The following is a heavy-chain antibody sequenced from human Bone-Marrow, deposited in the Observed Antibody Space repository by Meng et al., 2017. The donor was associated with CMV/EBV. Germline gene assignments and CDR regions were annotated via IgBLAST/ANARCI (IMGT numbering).Heavy chain of an antibody. CDR1: GFTFSDYY. D-gene: IGHD5-18*01. J-gene: IGHJ4*02. Sequence: LSLTCAASGFTFSDYYMSWIRQAPGKGLEWVSYISSSGSTIYYADSVKGRFTNSRDNAKNPLYLQMNSRRAEDTAVYYCAGVYSDGDYYFVYWGEGRLVTVSS. CDR2: ISSSGSTI. CDR3: AGVYSDGDYYFVY. V-gene: IGHV3-11*01.